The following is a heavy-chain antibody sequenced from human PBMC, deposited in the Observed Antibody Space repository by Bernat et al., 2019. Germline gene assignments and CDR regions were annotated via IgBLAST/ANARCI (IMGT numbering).Heavy chain of an antibody. CDR3: ASGGYGDDPLNY. CDR2: INHSGST. CDR1: GGSISSGGYY. Sequence: QVQLQESGPGLVKPSQTLSLTCTVSGGSISSGGYYWSWIRQPPGKGLEWIGEINHSGSTNYNPSLKSRVTISVDTSKNQFSLKLSSVTAADTAVYYCASGGYGDDPLNYWGQGTLVTVSS. V-gene: IGHV4-31*03. D-gene: IGHD4-17*01. J-gene: IGHJ4*02.